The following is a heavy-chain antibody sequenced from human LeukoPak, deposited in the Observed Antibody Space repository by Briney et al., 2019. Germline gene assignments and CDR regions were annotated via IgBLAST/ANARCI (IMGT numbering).Heavy chain of an antibody. CDR3: AREGNSWGGERVHFDI. CDR1: GYTFTGYY. J-gene: IGHJ3*02. D-gene: IGHD2/OR15-2a*01. V-gene: IGHV1-46*01. Sequence: ASVKVSCKASGYTFTGYYMHWVRQAPGQGLEWMGIINPSGGSTSYAQKFQGRVTMTRDTSTSTVYMELSSLRSEDTAVYYCAREGNSWGGERVHFDIWGQGTMVTVSS. CDR2: INPSGGST.